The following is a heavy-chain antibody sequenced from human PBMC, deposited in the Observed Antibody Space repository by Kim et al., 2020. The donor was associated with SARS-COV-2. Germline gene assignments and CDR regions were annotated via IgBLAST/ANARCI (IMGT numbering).Heavy chain of an antibody. D-gene: IGHD1-26*01. Sequence: GGSLRLSCAASGFTFSSYAMHWVRQAPGKGLEWVAVISYDGSNKYYADSVKGRFTISRDNSKNTLYLQMNSLRAEDTAVYYCARDPHPGSFYGYYYYGM. CDR2: ISYDGSNK. CDR3: ARDPHPGSFYGYYYYGM. CDR1: GFTFSSYA. V-gene: IGHV3-30-3*01. J-gene: IGHJ6*01.